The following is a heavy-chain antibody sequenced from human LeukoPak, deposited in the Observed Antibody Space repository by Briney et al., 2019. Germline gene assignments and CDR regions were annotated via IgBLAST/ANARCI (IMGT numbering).Heavy chain of an antibody. CDR2: IYFSGTF. D-gene: IGHD3-16*01. V-gene: IGHV4-59*01. CDR3: ARHVRARYGGFDY. CDR1: GASMSPYY. Sequence: PSETLSLTCTVSGASMSPYYWNWIRQPPGKGLEWIGNIYFSGTFNYNPSLKSRVTISLDTSRNQFSLKLSSVTAADTAVYYCARHVRARYGGFDYWGQGTLVTVSS. J-gene: IGHJ4*02.